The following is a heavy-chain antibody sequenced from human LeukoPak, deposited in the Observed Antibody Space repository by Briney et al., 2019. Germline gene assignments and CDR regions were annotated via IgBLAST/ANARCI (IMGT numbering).Heavy chain of an antibody. D-gene: IGHD3-22*01. J-gene: IGHJ3*02. CDR2: VSGSGGST. CDR3: ARDLHYYDSSGIDAFDI. Sequence: PGGSLRLSCAASGFTFSTYAMSWVRQAPGKGLEWVSAVSGSGGSTYYADSVEGRFTISRDNSKNTLHLQMNSLRAEDTAVYYCARDLHYYDSSGIDAFDIWGQGTMVTVSS. CDR1: GFTFSTYA. V-gene: IGHV3-23*01.